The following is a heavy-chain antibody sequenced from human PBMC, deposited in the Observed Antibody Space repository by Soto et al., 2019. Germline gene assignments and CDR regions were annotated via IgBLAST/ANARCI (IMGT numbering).Heavy chain of an antibody. Sequence: SVKVSCKAAGFTFTSSAVQCVRQARGQRLEWIGWIVVGSGNTNYAQKFQERVTITRDMSTSTAYMELSSLRSEDTAVYYCAGTDFWSGYYSREGYYYGMDVWGQGTTVTVSS. CDR3: AGTDFWSGYYSREGYYYGMDV. D-gene: IGHD3-3*01. J-gene: IGHJ6*02. CDR1: GFTFTSSA. CDR2: IVVGSGNT. V-gene: IGHV1-58*01.